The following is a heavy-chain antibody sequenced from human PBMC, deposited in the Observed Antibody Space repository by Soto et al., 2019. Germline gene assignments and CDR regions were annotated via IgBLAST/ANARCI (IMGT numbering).Heavy chain of an antibody. V-gene: IGHV1-18*01. J-gene: IGHJ4*02. CDR2: IGAYNDNA. Sequence: SGAEVKEPGASVKVSCKASGYTFTSYGISWVRQAPGQGLEWMGYIGAYNDNANYAQNFQGRVTMTTDTSTTTAYMELRSLRSDDTAVYYCARDYFSDYVFDYWGQGTLVTVSS. CDR1: GYTFTSYG. CDR3: ARDYFSDYVFDY. D-gene: IGHD4-4*01.